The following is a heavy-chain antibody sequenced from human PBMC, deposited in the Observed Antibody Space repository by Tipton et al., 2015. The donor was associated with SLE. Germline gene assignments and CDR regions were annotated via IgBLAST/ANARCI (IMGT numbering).Heavy chain of an antibody. D-gene: IGHD2-21*01. CDR1: GGSISSSSYY. J-gene: IGHJ3*02. Sequence: TLSLTCTVSGGSISSSSYYWGWIRQPPGKGLEWIGSIYYSGSTYYNPSLKSRVTISVDTSKNQFSLKLSSVTAADTAVYYCARDCGGSDAFDIWDQGTMVTVSS. CDR2: IYYSGST. V-gene: IGHV4-39*07. CDR3: ARDCGGSDAFDI.